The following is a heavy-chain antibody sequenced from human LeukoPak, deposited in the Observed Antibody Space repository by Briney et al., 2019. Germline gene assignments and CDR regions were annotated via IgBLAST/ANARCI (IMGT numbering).Heavy chain of an antibody. D-gene: IGHD5-18*01. CDR3: ARLGYSYGLADY. V-gene: IGHV4-34*01. Sequence: PSETLSLTCAVYGESFSGYYWSWIRQPPGKGLEWIASISYSGSNYYNPPLKSRVTTFVDTAKNKFSLKLSSVTAADTAVYYCARLGYSYGLADYWGQGTLVTVSS. CDR2: ISYSGSN. J-gene: IGHJ4*02. CDR1: GESFSGYY.